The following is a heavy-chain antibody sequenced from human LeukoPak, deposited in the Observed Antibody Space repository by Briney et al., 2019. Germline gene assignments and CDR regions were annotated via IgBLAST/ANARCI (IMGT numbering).Heavy chain of an antibody. CDR3: ASSRSGYDSDYAFDI. V-gene: IGHV1-2*04. D-gene: IGHD5-12*01. CDR2: INPNSGGT. J-gene: IGHJ3*02. Sequence: ASVKVSCEASGYTFTGYYMHWVRQAPGQGLEWMGWINPNSGGTNYAQKFQGWVTMTRDTSISTAYMELSRLRSDDTAVYYCASSRSGYDSDYAFDIWGQGTMVTVSS. CDR1: GYTFTGYY.